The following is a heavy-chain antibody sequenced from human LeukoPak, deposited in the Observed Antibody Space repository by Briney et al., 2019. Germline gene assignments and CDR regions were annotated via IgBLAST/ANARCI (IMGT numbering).Heavy chain of an antibody. CDR1: GFTFSSWW. CDR2: IKQDGSEK. J-gene: IGHJ6*04. V-gene: IGHV3-7*01. Sequence: PGGSLRLSCAVSGFTFSSWWMTWVRQAPGKGLEWVANIKQDGSEKNYVDSVKGRFTISRDNAKNSLDLQMNRLGAEDTAVYYCARGHIGMDVWGKGTTVTVSS. D-gene: IGHD5-12*01. CDR3: ARGHIGMDV.